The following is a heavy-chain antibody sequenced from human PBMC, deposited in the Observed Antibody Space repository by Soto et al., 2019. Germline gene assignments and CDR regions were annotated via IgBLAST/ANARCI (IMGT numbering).Heavy chain of an antibody. CDR3: NXVLQFLQWFRQSXVDX. V-gene: IGHV3-15*07. D-gene: IGHD3-3*01. Sequence: GGSLRLSCAASGFTFSNAWMNWVRQPPGKGLEWVGRIKSSGTTDYAAPVKGRFTISRDDSKNTLYLQMNSLKTEDTAVDYCNXVLQFLQWFRQSXVDXWGQGTLVTVSS. CDR2: IKSSGTT. J-gene: IGHJ4*02. CDR1: GFTFSNAW.